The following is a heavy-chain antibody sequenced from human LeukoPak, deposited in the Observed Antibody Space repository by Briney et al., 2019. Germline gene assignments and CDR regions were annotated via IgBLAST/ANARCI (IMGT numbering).Heavy chain of an antibody. CDR3: ARVHGFYYYGMDV. V-gene: IGHV4-59*01. Sequence: PSETLSLTCTVPGGSISSDYWSWIRHPPRTGQERIGYIYYSGGTNYNPSLKSRVTISVDTSKNQFSPKLSSVTAADTAVYYCARVHGFYYYGMDVWGQGTTVTVSS. J-gene: IGHJ6*02. CDR1: GGSISSDY. D-gene: IGHD4-17*01. CDR2: IYYSGGT.